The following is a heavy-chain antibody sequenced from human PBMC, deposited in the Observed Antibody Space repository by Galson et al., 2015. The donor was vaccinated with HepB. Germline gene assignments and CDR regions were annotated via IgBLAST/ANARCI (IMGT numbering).Heavy chain of an antibody. Sequence: PALVKPTQTLTLTCTFSGFSLSTSGVGVGWIRQPPGKALEWLALIYWDDDKRYSPSLKSRLTITKDTSKNQVVLTMTNMDPVDTATYYCAHSPPGRFLEWLSFDYWGQGTLVTVSS. J-gene: IGHJ4*02. CDR2: IYWDDDK. D-gene: IGHD3-3*01. V-gene: IGHV2-5*02. CDR3: AHSPPGRFLEWLSFDY. CDR1: GFSLSTSGVG.